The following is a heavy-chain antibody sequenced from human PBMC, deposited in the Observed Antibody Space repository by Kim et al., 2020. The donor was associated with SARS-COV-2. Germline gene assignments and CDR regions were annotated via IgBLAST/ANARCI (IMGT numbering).Heavy chain of an antibody. V-gene: IGHV3-7*03. CDR1: GFTFSSYW. CDR3: ARGPGKDDYWEYFDY. J-gene: IGHJ4*02. Sequence: GGSLRLSCAASGFTFSSYWMSWVRQTPGKGLEWVANIKQDGSEKYYVDSVKGRFTISRDNAKNSLYLQMNSLRAEDTAVYYCARGPGKDDYWEYFDYWGQGTMVTVSS. D-gene: IGHD2-8*02. CDR2: IKQDGSEK.